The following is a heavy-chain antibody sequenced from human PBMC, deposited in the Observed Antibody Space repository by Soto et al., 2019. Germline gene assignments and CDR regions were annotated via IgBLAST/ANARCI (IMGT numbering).Heavy chain of an antibody. D-gene: IGHD6-13*01. CDR2: ISGSGGHT. V-gene: IGHV3-23*01. Sequence: EVQLLESGGGLVQPGGSLRLSCAASGFTFSSYAMSWVRQAPGKGLEWVSAISGSGGHTYYADSVKGRFTISRDNSQNALWLQMNSLRAEDAAVDYCSSWSLLPFDYWGQGTMVTFSS. CDR1: GFTFSSYA. CDR3: SSWSLLPFDY. J-gene: IGHJ4*02.